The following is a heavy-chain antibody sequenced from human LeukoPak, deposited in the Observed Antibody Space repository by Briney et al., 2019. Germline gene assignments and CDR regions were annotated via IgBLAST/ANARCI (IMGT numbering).Heavy chain of an antibody. D-gene: IGHD3-22*01. CDR3: ASRYYYDSSGYYGAFDI. Sequence: SETLSLTCTVSGGSISSSSYYWGWIRQPPGKGLEWIGSIYYSGSTYYNPSLKSRVTISVDTSKDQFSLKLSSVTAADTAAYYCASRYYYDSSGYYGAFDIWGQGTMVTVSS. CDR2: IYYSGST. CDR1: GGSISSSSYY. J-gene: IGHJ3*02. V-gene: IGHV4-39*01.